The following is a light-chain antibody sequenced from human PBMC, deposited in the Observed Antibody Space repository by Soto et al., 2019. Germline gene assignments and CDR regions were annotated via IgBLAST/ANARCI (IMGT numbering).Light chain of an antibody. V-gene: IGLV3-21*04. J-gene: IGLJ3*02. CDR2: YDS. Sequence: SYELTQPPSVSVAPGKTARITCGGNNIGSKSVHWYQQKPGQAPVLVIYYDSDRPSGIPERFSGSNSGNTATLTISRVEAGDEADYYCQVWDSSSDHPKVFGGGTKLTFL. CDR1: NIGSKS. CDR3: QVWDSSSDHPKV.